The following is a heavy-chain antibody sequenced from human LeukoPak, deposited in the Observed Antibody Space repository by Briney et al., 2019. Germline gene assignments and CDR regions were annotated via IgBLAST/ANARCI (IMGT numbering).Heavy chain of an antibody. V-gene: IGHV4-59*08. CDR3: ARLWMGSSSWFDY. CDR1: GGSISSYY. J-gene: IGHJ4*02. D-gene: IGHD6-13*01. CDR2: IYYSGST. Sequence: TSETLSLTCTVSGGSISSYYWSWIRQPPGKGLEWIGYIYYSGSTNYNPSLKSRVTISVDTSKNQFSLKLSSVTAADTAVYYCARLWMGSSSWFDYWGQGTLVTVSS.